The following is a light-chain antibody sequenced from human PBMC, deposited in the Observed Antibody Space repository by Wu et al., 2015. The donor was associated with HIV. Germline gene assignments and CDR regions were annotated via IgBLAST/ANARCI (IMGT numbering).Light chain of an antibody. CDR1: QGISSY. V-gene: IGKV1-8*01. Sequence: TGRQSHHSRCRASQGISSYLAWYQQKPGKAPNLLIYAASTLQSGVPSRFSGSGFGTEFTLTINSLQPDDFATYYCQQYYSYETFGQGTKVEI. CDR2: AAS. J-gene: IGKJ1*01. CDR3: QQYYSYET.